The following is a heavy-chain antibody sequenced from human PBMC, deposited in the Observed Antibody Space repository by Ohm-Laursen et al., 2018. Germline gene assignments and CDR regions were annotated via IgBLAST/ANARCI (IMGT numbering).Heavy chain of an antibody. V-gene: IGHV1-69*06. CDR3: ARASEDDSRSYYYFDY. CDR1: GGTFTNYA. D-gene: IGHD3-22*01. Sequence: GSSVKVSCKASGGTFTNYAISWVRQAPGQGLGWGGGIIPLFNTANYAQKFQGRVTITADKSTTTAYMELSSLRSEDTAIYYCARASEDDSRSYYYFDYWGQGTLVTVSS. J-gene: IGHJ4*02. CDR2: IIPLFNTA.